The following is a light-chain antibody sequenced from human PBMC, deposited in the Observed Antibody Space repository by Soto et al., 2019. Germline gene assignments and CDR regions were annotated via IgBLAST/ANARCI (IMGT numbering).Light chain of an antibody. V-gene: IGKV3-20*01. J-gene: IGKJ4*01. Sequence: EIVLTQSPDTLSLSPGERATLSCRASQSVRSNYLAWYQQKPGQAPRFLIYDASSRATGIPDRFSGSGSGTDFTFTISRLEPEDFAVYYCQQYGSSPRTFGGGTKGDIK. CDR2: DAS. CDR1: QSVRSNY. CDR3: QQYGSSPRT.